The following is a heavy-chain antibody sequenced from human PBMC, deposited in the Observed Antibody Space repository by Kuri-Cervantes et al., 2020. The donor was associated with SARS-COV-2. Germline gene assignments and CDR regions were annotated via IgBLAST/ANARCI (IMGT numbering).Heavy chain of an antibody. D-gene: IGHD2/OR15-2a*01. J-gene: IGHJ4*01. Sequence: SETLSLTCAVYGGSFSGYYWSWIRQPPGKGLEWIGEINHSGSTNYNPSLKSRVTISVDTSKNRFSLNLNSVTAADTAVYYCARGDFQLDYWGHGTLVTVSS. CDR1: GGSFSGYY. V-gene: IGHV4-34*01. CDR2: INHSGST. CDR3: ARGDFQLDY.